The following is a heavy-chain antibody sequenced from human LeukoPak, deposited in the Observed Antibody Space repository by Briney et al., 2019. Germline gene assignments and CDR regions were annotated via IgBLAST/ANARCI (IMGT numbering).Heavy chain of an antibody. CDR2: IYYSGST. CDR3: RGSGSYFTKDY. D-gene: IGHD3-10*01. CDR1: GGSISSSSYY. V-gene: IGHV4-39*01. J-gene: IGHJ4*02. Sequence: SVTLSLTCTVSGGSISSSSYYWGWIRQPPGKGLEWIGSIYYSGSTYYNPSLKSRVTISVDTSKNQFSLKLSSVTAAGTAVYYCRGSGSYFTKDYWGQGTLVTVSS.